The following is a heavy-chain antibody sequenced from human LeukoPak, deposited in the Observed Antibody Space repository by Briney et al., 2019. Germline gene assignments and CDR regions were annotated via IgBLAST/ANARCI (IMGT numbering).Heavy chain of an antibody. Sequence: GASVKVSCKASGYTFTGYNMHWVRQAPGQGLEWMGWINPNNGGTIYAQKFRGRVTMTRDTSISTAYMELSSLRSDDTAVYYCARPLNDYTFDYWGQGTLVIVSS. CDR3: ARPLNDYTFDY. V-gene: IGHV1-2*02. D-gene: IGHD4-11*01. J-gene: IGHJ4*02. CDR2: INPNNGGT. CDR1: GYTFTGYN.